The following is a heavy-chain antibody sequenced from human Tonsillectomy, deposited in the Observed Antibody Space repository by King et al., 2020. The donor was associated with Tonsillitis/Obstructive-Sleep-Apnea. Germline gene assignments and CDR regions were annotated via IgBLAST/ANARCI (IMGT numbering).Heavy chain of an antibody. CDR3: ARDQDYGSGSYFHYYYYMDV. D-gene: IGHD3-10*01. J-gene: IGHJ6*03. CDR1: GFTVSSNY. CDR2: IYSGGST. Sequence: GQLVQSGGGLIQPGGSLRLSCAASGFTVSSNYMSWVRQAPGKGLEWVSVIYSGGSTYYADSVKGRFTISRDNSKHTLYLQMNSLRAEDTAVYYCARDQDYGSGSYFHYYYYMDVWGKGTTVTVSS. V-gene: IGHV3-53*01.